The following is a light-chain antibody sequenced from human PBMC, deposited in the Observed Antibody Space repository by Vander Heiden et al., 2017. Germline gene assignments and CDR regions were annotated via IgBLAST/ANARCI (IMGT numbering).Light chain of an antibody. J-gene: IGKJ2*01. CDR1: QGIRDD. V-gene: IGKV1-6*01. Sequence: ALQMTPSPSSLSASVGDRVTITCRASQGIRDDLGWYQQKPGKAPKLLIYAASSLQSGVPSRFSGRGFGTDFTLTISSLQPEDFATYYCLQDYSFPYTFGQGTKLEMK. CDR2: AAS. CDR3: LQDYSFPYT.